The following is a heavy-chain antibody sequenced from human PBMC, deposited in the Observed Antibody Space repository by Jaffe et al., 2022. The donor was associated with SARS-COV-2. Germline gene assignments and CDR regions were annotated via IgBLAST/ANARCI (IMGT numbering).Heavy chain of an antibody. CDR3: ARDSDILNGYRYYMDV. V-gene: IGHV3-74*01. D-gene: IGHD3-9*01. J-gene: IGHJ6*03. Sequence: EVQLVESGGGLVQAGGSLRLSCAASQISFFRDWMHWVRQAPGKGLVWVSRINSDGTSVTYADSVKGRFTISRDNAKNTLYLQMNSLRDEDTAVYFCARDSDILNGYRYYMDVWGKGTTVTVSS. CDR1: QISFFRDW. CDR2: INSDGTSV.